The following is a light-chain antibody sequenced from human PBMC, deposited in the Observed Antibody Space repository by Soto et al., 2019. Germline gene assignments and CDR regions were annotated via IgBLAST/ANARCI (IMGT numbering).Light chain of an antibody. V-gene: IGKV3-20*01. J-gene: IGKJ3*01. CDR3: QQYGRSPFT. CDR2: GAS. Sequence: EIVMTQSPGTLSLSPGERATLSCSASQSVSSNYVAWFHQKPGQAPRLLIYGASSRATGVPDRFSASGSGTDFTLTISRLEPEDFAVYYCQQYGRSPFTFGPGTKVDIK. CDR1: QSVSSNY.